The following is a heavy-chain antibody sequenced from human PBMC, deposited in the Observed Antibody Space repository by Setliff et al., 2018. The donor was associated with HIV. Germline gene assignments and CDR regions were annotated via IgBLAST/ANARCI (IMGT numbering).Heavy chain of an antibody. V-gene: IGHV1-69*10. Sequence: GASVKVSCKASGGSFDGQALNWVRQAPGQGLEWMGGYIPTLHITRYAENIQRGRVTISADTSTGAIYLDLRGLRLEDTAVYYCARGGAYLERSFPPSYYMDLWGTGTSVTVSS. D-gene: IGHD3-3*01. CDR1: GGSFDGQA. CDR2: YIPTLHIT. J-gene: IGHJ6*03. CDR3: ARGGAYLERSFPPSYYMDL.